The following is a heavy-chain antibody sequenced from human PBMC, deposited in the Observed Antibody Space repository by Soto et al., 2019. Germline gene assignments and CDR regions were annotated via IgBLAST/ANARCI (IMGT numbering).Heavy chain of an antibody. CDR2: ISGSGGST. V-gene: IGHV3-23*01. Sequence: HPGGSLRLSCAASGFTFSSYAMSWVRQAPGKGLEWVSAISGSGGSTYYADSVKGRFTISRDNSKNTLYLQMNSLRAEDTAVYYCAKDQRDPYVGPDAFDIWGQGTMVTVSS. J-gene: IGHJ3*02. CDR1: GFTFSSYA. D-gene: IGHD6-25*01. CDR3: AKDQRDPYVGPDAFDI.